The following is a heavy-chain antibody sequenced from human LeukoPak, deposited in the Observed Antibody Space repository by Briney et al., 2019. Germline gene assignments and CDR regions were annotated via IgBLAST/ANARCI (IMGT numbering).Heavy chain of an antibody. CDR3: ARGYSSSWYYFDY. CDR2: ISSSGSTI. Sequence: GGSLRLSCAASGFTFSDYYMSWIRQAPGRGLEWVSYISSSGSTIYYADSVKGRFTISRDNAKNSLYLQMNSLRAEDTAVYYCARGYSSSWYYFDYWGQGTLVTVSS. D-gene: IGHD6-13*01. CDR1: GFTFSDYY. V-gene: IGHV3-11*01. J-gene: IGHJ4*02.